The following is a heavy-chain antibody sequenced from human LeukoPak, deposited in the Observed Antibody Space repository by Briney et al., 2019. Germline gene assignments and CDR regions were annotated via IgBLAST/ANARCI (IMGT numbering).Heavy chain of an antibody. CDR3: AKVGSGYYDHLDF. D-gene: IGHD3-22*01. Sequence: ASVKVSCKASGYTFTGYYMHWVRQAPGQGLEWMGWINPNSGGTNYAQKFQGWVTMTRDTSISTAYMELSRLRSDDTAVYYCAKVGSGYYDHLDFWGQGILVTVSS. J-gene: IGHJ4*02. V-gene: IGHV1-2*04. CDR2: INPNSGGT. CDR1: GYTFTGYY.